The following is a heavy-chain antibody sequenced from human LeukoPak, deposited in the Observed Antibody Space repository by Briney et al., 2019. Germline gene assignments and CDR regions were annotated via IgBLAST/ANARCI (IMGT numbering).Heavy chain of an antibody. CDR3: AKGGYGGPLGGDAFDI. V-gene: IGHV3-9*01. D-gene: IGHD4-23*01. J-gene: IGHJ3*02. Sequence: GGSLRLSCAASGFSFSSYWMHWVRQAPGKGLEWVSGISWNSGSIGYADSVKGRFTISRDNAKNSLYLQMNSLRAEDTALYYCAKGGYGGPLGGDAFDIWGQGTMVTVSS. CDR2: ISWNSGSI. CDR1: GFSFSSYW.